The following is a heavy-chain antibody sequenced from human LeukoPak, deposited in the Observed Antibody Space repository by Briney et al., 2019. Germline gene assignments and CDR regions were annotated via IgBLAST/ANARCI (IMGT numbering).Heavy chain of an antibody. CDR1: GYTLTELS. CDR2: FDPEDGET. J-gene: IGHJ3*02. Sequence: ASVRVSCKVSGYTLTELSMHWVRQAPGKGLEWMGGFDPEDGETIYAQKFQGRVTMTEDTSTDTAYMELSSLRSEDTAVYYCATASGSYDDAFDIWGQGTMVTVSS. D-gene: IGHD1-26*01. V-gene: IGHV1-24*01. CDR3: ATASGSYDDAFDI.